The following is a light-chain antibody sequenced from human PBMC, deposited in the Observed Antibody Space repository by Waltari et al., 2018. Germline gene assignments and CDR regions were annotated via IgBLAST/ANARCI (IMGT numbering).Light chain of an antibody. V-gene: IGLV1-47*01. CDR2: RNN. CDR3: AAWDDSLSGRV. J-gene: IGLJ3*02. Sequence: QSVLTQPPSASGTPGQRVTISCSGSRSNIGSNYVYWYQQLPGTAPKLLIYRNNDRASGVPDRCAGSKSGTSASLAISGLRSEDEADYYCAAWDDSLSGRVFGGGTKLTVL. CDR1: RSNIGSNY.